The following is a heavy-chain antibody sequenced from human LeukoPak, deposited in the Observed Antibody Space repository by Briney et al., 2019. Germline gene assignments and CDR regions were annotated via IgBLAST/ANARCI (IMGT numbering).Heavy chain of an antibody. D-gene: IGHD2-2*01. V-gene: IGHV4-59*01. CDR2: IYYSGST. CDR3: ARDHCSSTSSSFDC. Sequence: SETLSLTCTVSGGSISSYYWSWIRQPRGKGLEWIGYIYYSGSTNYNPSLKSRVTISVDTSKNQFSLKLSSVTAADTAVYHCARDHCSSTSSSFDCWGQGTLVTVSS. J-gene: IGHJ4*02. CDR1: GGSISSYY.